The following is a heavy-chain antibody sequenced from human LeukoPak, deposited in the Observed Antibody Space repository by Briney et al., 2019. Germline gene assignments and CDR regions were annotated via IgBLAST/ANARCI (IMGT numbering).Heavy chain of an antibody. J-gene: IGHJ4*02. CDR2: INHSGST. CDR3: ARGRAGYCSSTSCPSGLVDY. CDR1: GGSFSGYY. D-gene: IGHD2-2*01. Sequence: SETLSLTCAVYGGSFSGYYWSWIRQPPGKGLEWIGEINHSGSTNYNPSLKSRVTISVDTSKNQFSLKLSSVTAADTAVYYCARGRAGYCSSTSCPSGLVDYWGQGTLVTVSS. V-gene: IGHV4-34*01.